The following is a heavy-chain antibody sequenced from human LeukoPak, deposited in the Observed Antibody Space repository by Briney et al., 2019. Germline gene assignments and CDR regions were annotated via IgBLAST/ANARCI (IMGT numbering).Heavy chain of an antibody. CDR1: GFTFSSYS. CDR3: AKDSAKKYDDY. CDR2: ISGSDGST. V-gene: IGHV3-23*01. Sequence: GGSLRLSCAASGFTFSSYSMNWVRQAPGKGLEWVSGISGSDGSTYYAGSVKGRFTISRENSKNTLYLQMNSLRAEDTAIYYCAKDSAKKYDDYWGQGTLVTVSS. J-gene: IGHJ4*02. D-gene: IGHD2/OR15-2a*01.